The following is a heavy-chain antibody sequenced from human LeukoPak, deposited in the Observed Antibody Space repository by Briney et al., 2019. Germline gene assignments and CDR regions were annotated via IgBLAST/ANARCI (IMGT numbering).Heavy chain of an antibody. CDR3: GTIAAAENY. CDR2: IDIINTYT. J-gene: IGHJ4*02. D-gene: IGHD6-13*01. V-gene: IGHV3-11*03. Sequence: GGSLRLSCAASGFTFSDYYMSWIRQAPGKGLEGVSYIDIINTYTNYADSVKGRFTISRDNAKNSLYLQMNSLRAEDTAVYYCGTIAAAENYWGQGTLVTVSS. CDR1: GFTFSDYY.